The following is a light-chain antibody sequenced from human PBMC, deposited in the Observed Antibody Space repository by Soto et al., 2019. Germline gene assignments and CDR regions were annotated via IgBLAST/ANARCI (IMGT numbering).Light chain of an antibody. CDR2: VVS. CDR3: SSYAGSNTVV. CDR1: SSDVGGYNY. Sequence: QSALTQPPSASGSPGQSVTISCTGTSSDVGGYNYVSWYQQHPGKAPKLMIYVVSKRPSGVPDRFSGSKSGNTASLTVSGLQAEDEADYYCSSYAGSNTVVFGGGTELTVL. V-gene: IGLV2-8*01. J-gene: IGLJ2*01.